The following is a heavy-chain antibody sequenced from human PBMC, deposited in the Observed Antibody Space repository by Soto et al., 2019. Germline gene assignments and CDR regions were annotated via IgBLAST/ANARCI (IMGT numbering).Heavy chain of an antibody. Sequence: EVQLLESGGGLVHPGGSLILSSAAYGFTFSSFAMSWVRQAPGKGLEWVSAIGSRGDSTYYADSVKGRFTMSRENSKNTLYLQMTSLRAEDTAVYYCAKDLIYGYNSGRPFDSCWQGTLVTVSS. D-gene: IGHD6-19*01. CDR1: GFTFSSFA. CDR2: IGSRGDST. J-gene: IGHJ4*01. CDR3: AKDLIYGYNSGRPFDS. V-gene: IGHV3-23*01.